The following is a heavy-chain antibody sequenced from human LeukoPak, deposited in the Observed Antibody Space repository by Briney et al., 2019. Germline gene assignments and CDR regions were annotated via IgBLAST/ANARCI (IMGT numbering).Heavy chain of an antibody. V-gene: IGHV4-61*02. CDR1: GGSISSSSHY. CDR3: ARDVEGGYYYDSSGYQEGYYYYYYMDV. CDR2: VYTSGNT. Sequence: SETLSLTCTVSGGSISSSSHYWGWIRQPPGKGLEWIGRVYTSGNTNYNPSLKSRVTISVDTSKNQFSLKLSSVTAADTAVYYCARDVEGGYYYDSSGYQEGYYYYYYMDVWGKGTTVTVSS. J-gene: IGHJ6*03. D-gene: IGHD3-22*01.